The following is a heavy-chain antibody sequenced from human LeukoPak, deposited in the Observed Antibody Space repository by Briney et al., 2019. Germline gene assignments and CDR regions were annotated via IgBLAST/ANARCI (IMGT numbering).Heavy chain of an antibody. CDR1: GFTFSSYW. CDR3: ARTFYYGSGSLYYFDY. D-gene: IGHD3-10*01. J-gene: IGHJ4*02. CDR2: IKQDGSEK. V-gene: IGHV3-7*01. Sequence: GGSLRLSCAASGFTFSSYWMSWVRHAPGKGLEWVANIKQDGSEKYYVDSVKGRFPISRDNAKNSLYLQMNSLRAEDTAVYYCARTFYYGSGSLYYFDYWGQGTLVTVSS.